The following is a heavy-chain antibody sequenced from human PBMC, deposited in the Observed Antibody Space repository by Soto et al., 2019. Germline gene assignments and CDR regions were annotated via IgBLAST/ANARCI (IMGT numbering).Heavy chain of an antibody. Sequence: AAVKVACNAAGVTFSSSAVRCVRHTLGHRLEWIGWIVVGNSNTNYARGLQERVTITRDMSTSTAYMELSGLRAEDTAVYYCAKEKISTSCCNWFDPWGQGTLVTV. V-gene: IGHV1-58*01. CDR3: AKEKISTSCCNWFDP. CDR2: IVVGNSNT. CDR1: GVTFSSSA. J-gene: IGHJ5*02. D-gene: IGHD2-2*01.